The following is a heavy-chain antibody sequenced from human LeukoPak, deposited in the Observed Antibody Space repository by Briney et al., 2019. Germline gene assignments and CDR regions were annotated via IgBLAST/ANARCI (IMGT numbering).Heavy chain of an antibody. D-gene: IGHD3-3*01. V-gene: IGHV1-2*02. CDR2: INPNSGGT. Sequence: GASVKVSCKASGYTFTGYYMHWVRQAPGQGLEWMGWINPNSGGTNYAQKFQGRVTMTRDTSISTAYMELSRLRSDDTAVYYCARDKRVLRFLEWLFDYWGQGTLVTVSS. CDR1: GYTFTGYY. J-gene: IGHJ4*02. CDR3: ARDKRVLRFLEWLFDY.